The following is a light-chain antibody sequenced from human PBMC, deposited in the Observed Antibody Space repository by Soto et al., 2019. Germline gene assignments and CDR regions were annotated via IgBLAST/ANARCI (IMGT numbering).Light chain of an antibody. V-gene: IGKV1-5*01. CDR2: DAS. CDR3: QQYDNWTLT. J-gene: IGKJ4*01. Sequence: DIQMTQSPSTLSASVGDRVTITXXASQNSRSRLAWVQQKPGKAPKLMIYDASSLESVGPQMFSGSGAGTEFTLTSSSLQSEDFAVYYCQQYDNWTLTFGGGTNVDIK. CDR1: QNSRSR.